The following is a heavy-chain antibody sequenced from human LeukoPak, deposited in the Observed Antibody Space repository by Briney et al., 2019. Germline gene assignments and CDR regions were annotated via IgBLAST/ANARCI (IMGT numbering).Heavy chain of an antibody. CDR3: VEAAAGSVHFDY. CDR1: GFTFSSYA. CDR2: ISGSGGST. Sequence: PGGSLRLSCAASGFTFSSYAMSWVRQAPGKGLEWVSAISGSGGSTYYADSVKGRFTISRDNSKNTLYLQMNSLRAEDTAVYYCVEAAAGSVHFDYWGQGTLVTVSS. V-gene: IGHV3-23*01. J-gene: IGHJ4*02. D-gene: IGHD6-13*01.